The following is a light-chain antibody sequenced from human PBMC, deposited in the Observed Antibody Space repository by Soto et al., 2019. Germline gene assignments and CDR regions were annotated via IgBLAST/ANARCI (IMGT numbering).Light chain of an antibody. CDR1: QSVSRR. CDR2: KAS. V-gene: IGKV1-5*03. CDR3: QQYDSYPLT. Sequence: DIQMTQSPSTLSASVGDRVTITCRASQSVSRRLAWYQQKPGKAPNLLVYKASILESGVPARFSGSGSGTEFTLTVSSLQPDDFATYYCQQYDSYPLTFGGGTKVEIK. J-gene: IGKJ4*01.